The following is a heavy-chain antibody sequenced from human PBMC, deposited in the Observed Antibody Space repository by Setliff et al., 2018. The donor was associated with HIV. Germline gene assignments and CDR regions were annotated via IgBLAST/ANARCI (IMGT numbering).Heavy chain of an antibody. J-gene: IGHJ4*02. V-gene: IGHV4-39*02. Sequence: SETLSLTCVVSGGSISSTTSYRGWIRQTPGKGLEWIGNIYYTGFAYYNPSLKSRVTISLDTSKTHFYLNLTSVTDADTAVYFCAREGRGDPAVATTRIDYWGQGKLVTVSS. CDR1: GGSISSTTSY. D-gene: IGHD1-1*01. CDR2: IYYTGFA. CDR3: AREGRGDPAVATTRIDY.